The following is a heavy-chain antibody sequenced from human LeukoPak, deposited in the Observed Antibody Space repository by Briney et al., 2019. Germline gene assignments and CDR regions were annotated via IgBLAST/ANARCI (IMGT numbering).Heavy chain of an antibody. CDR1: GFTFSSYA. J-gene: IGHJ4*02. CDR2: ISGSGGST. Sequence: GGSLRLSCAASGFTFSSYAMSGVRQAPGKGLECVSAISGSGGSTYYADSVKGRFTISRDNSKNTLYLEMNSLRAEDTVVYYCAKDRGKVVVITPFDYWGQATLVTVSS. V-gene: IGHV3-23*01. CDR3: AKDRGKVVVITPFDY. D-gene: IGHD3-22*01.